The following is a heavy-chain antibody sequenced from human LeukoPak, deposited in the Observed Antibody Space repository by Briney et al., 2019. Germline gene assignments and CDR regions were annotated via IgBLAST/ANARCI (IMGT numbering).Heavy chain of an antibody. CDR1: GFTFSSYA. J-gene: IGHJ4*02. CDR2: ISGSGGST. D-gene: IGHD3-22*01. CDR3: AKSSSNYYDSSGYYHY. Sequence: GGYLRLSCAASGFTFSSYAMSWVRQAPGKGLEWVSAISGSGGSTYYADSVKGRFTISRDNSKNTLYLQMNSLRAEDTAVYYCAKSSSNYYDSSGYYHYWGQGTLVTVSS. V-gene: IGHV3-23*01.